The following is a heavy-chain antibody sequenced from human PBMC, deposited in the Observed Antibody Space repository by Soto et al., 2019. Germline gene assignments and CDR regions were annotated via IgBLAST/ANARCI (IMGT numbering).Heavy chain of an antibody. Sequence: QVTLKESGPVLVKPTETLTLTCTVSGFSLSNGRMGVSWIRQPPGKPLEWLAHFFSDVERSYSASMQSRLTLSTDTSGNQVVLTMTNMDAVDTATYYCARMDGDYNYYGLDVWGQGTTVTVSS. CDR2: FFSDVER. V-gene: IGHV2-26*02. J-gene: IGHJ6*02. CDR3: ARMDGDYNYYGLDV. D-gene: IGHD3-10*01. CDR1: GFSLSNGRMG.